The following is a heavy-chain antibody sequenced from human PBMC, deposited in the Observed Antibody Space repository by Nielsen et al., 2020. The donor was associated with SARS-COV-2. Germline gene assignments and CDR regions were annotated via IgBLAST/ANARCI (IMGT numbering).Heavy chain of an antibody. Sequence: GGSLRLSCATSGFTFSNYAMHWVRRAPGKGLEWVAIISYDGSNKYYADSVKGRFTISRDNSKNILFLQMSSLRAEDTAVYYCARDLQPKGYLGLEAFDMWGQGAMLIVSS. CDR2: ISYDGSNK. D-gene: IGHD3-22*01. CDR1: GFTFSNYA. CDR3: ARDLQPKGYLGLEAFDM. J-gene: IGHJ3*02. V-gene: IGHV3-30-3*01.